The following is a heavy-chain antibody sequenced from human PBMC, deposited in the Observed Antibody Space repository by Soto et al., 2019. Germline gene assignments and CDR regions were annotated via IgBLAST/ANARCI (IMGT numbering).Heavy chain of an antibody. D-gene: IGHD1-26*01. CDR2: ISGGGGST. CDR3: AKVSLGALTFTDYYYYGLDV. V-gene: IGHV3-23*01. Sequence: PGGSLRLSCAASGFTFSTYAMNWVRQAPGKGLEWVSAISGGGGSTYYADSVKGRVTISRDNSKNTLYLQMNSLRAEDTAVYYCAKVSLGALTFTDYYYYGLDVWAKGPRSPSP. J-gene: IGHJ6*02. CDR1: GFTFSTYA.